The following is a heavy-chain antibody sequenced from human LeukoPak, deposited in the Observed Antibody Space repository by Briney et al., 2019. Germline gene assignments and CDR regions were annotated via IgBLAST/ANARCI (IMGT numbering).Heavy chain of an antibody. V-gene: IGHV1-2*06. CDR1: GYTFTGYY. CDR2: INPNSGGT. D-gene: IGHD4-17*01. Sequence: ASVKVSCKASGYTFTGYYMHWVRQAPGQGLGWMGRINPNSGGTNYAQKFQGRVTMTRDTSISTAYMELSRLRSDDTAVYYCARDLTTVTTQIYYYYYGMDVWGQGTTVTVSS. CDR3: ARDLTTVTTQIYYYYYGMDV. J-gene: IGHJ6*02.